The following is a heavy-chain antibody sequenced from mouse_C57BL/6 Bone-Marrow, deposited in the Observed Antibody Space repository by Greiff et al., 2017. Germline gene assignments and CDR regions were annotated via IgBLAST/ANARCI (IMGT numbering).Heavy chain of an antibody. D-gene: IGHD3-1*01. CDR2: ISSGGSYT. V-gene: IGHV5-6*01. CDR1: GFTFSSYG. CDR3: ERRGYAPFAY. Sequence: EVHLVESGGDLVKPGGSLKLSCAASGFTFSSYGMSWVRQTPDKRLEWVATISSGGSYTYYPDSVKGRFTISRDNDKNTLYLQMSSLKSEDTARYYGERRGYAPFAYWGQGTLVTVSA. J-gene: IGHJ3*01.